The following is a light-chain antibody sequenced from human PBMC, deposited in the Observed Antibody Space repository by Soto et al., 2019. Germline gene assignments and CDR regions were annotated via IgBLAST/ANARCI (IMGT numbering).Light chain of an antibody. Sequence: EIVMTQSPATLSVSPGERATLSCRASQSVNSNYLAWYQQKPGQAPRLLIYGASTRATGIPARFSGSGSGTEFTLTISSLQSEDFAVYYCQQYNNWPRTFGQGTKV. V-gene: IGKV3-15*01. CDR3: QQYNNWPRT. J-gene: IGKJ1*01. CDR2: GAS. CDR1: QSVNSN.